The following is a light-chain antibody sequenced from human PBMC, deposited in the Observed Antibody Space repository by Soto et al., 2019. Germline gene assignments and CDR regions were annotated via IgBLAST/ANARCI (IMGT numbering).Light chain of an antibody. CDR2: GAS. V-gene: IGKV3-20*01. CDR3: QQYGRSPWT. CDR1: QSVSSSY. Sequence: EIVLTQSPGTLSLSPGERATLSCRASQSVSSSYLAWYQKKLGQAPRLLMYGASSRATAIPDRFSGSGSGTDFNLTISRLEPEDFAVYFCQQYGRSPWTFGQGTKVDIK. J-gene: IGKJ1*01.